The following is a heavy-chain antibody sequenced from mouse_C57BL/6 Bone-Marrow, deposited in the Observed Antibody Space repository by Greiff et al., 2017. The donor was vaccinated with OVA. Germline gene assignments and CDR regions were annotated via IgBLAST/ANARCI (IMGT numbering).Heavy chain of an antibody. CDR1: GYTFTSYG. Sequence: VQLQQSGAELARPGASVKLSCKASGYTFTSYGISWVKQRTGQGLEWIGEIYPRSGNTYYNEKFKGKATLTADKSSSTAYMELRSLTSEDSAVYFCARYGYDGWFAYRGQGTLVTVSA. CDR2: IYPRSGNT. J-gene: IGHJ3*01. D-gene: IGHD2-2*01. V-gene: IGHV1-81*01. CDR3: ARYGYDGWFAY.